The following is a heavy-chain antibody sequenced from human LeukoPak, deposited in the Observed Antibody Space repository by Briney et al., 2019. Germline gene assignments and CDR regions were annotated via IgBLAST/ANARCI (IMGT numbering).Heavy chain of an antibody. CDR3: ARGSRRGSGWYYDY. D-gene: IGHD6-19*01. CDR2: INHSGST. CDR1: GGSFSGYY. Sequence: SETLSLTCAVYGGSFSGYYWSWIRQPPGKGLEWIGEINHSGSTNYNPSLKSRVTISVDTSKNQFSLKLSSVTAADTAVYYCARGSRRGSGWYYDYWGQGTLVTVSS. J-gene: IGHJ4*02. V-gene: IGHV4-34*01.